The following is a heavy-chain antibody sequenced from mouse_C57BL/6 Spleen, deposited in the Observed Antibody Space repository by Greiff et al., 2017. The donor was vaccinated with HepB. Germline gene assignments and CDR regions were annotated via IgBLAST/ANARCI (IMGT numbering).Heavy chain of an antibody. CDR3: TRKGVTTVVAPYWYFDV. V-gene: IGHV1-15*01. D-gene: IGHD1-1*01. CDR1: GYTFTDYE. CDR2: IDPETGGT. J-gene: IGHJ1*03. Sequence: VQLQQSGAELVRPGASVTLSCKASGYTFTDYEMHWVKQTPVHGLEWIGAIDPETGGTAYNQKFKGKAILTADKSSSTAYMELRSLTSEDSAVYDCTRKGVTTVVAPYWYFDVWGTGTTVTVSS.